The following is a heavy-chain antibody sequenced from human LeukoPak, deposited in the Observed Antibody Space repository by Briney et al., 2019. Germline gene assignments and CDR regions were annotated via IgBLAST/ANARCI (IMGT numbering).Heavy chain of an antibody. V-gene: IGHV1-46*01. CDR3: ARDAGIRSPPDALDI. CDR2: SNPDGGNT. J-gene: IGHJ3*02. Sequence: GASVKVSCKASGYTFTNFYINWVRHAPGKGLEWMGISNPDGGNTNYKPQFHGRVTMTRDTSTGTVFMELSSLGSEDTAVYYCARDAGIRSPPDALDIWGQGTMLTVSS. CDR1: GYTFTNFY.